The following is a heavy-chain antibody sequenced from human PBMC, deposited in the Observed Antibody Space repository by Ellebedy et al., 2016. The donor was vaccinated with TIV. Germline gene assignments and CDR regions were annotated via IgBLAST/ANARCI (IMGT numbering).Heavy chain of an antibody. Sequence: MPSETLSLTCTVSGGSISSYYWSWIRQPPGKGLEWIGYIYYSGSTNYNPSLKSRVTISVDTSKNQFSLKLSSVTAADTAVYYCATGMTTVTTQYYYYGMDVWGQGTTVTVSS. CDR2: IYYSGST. D-gene: IGHD4-17*01. V-gene: IGHV4-59*01. J-gene: IGHJ6*02. CDR1: GGSISSYY. CDR3: ATGMTTVTTQYYYYGMDV.